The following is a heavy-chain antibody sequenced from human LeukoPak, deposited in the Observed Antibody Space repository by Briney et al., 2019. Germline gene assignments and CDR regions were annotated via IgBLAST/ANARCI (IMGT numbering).Heavy chain of an antibody. CDR2: ITYSGGNT. D-gene: IGHD2-21*02. V-gene: IGHV3-23*01. CDR3: AREEGTDCGGDCYSGY. J-gene: IGHJ4*02. CDR1: GFTFSSYA. Sequence: GGSLRLSCAASGFTFSSYAMNWVRQAPGKGLEWVSTITYSGGNTYYADSVKGRFTISRDNSKNTLYLQMNSLRAEDTAVYYCAREEGTDCGGDCYSGYWGQGTLVTVSS.